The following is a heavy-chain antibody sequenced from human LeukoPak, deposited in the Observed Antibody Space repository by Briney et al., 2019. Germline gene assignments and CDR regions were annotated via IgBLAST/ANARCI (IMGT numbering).Heavy chain of an antibody. CDR1: GYTLTELS. CDR2: FDPEDGET. Sequence: ASVKVSWKVSGYTLTELSMRWVRQAPGKGLEWMGGFDPEDGETIYAQKFQGRVTMTEDTSTDTAYMELSSLRSEDTAVYYCATLPRYGDYENDYWGQGTLVTVSS. CDR3: ATLPRYGDYENDY. V-gene: IGHV1-24*01. D-gene: IGHD4-17*01. J-gene: IGHJ4*02.